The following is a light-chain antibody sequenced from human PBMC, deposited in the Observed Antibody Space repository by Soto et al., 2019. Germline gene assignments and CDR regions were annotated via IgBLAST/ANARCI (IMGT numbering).Light chain of an antibody. CDR1: QSVNSAY. V-gene: IGKV3-20*01. CDR3: HQYGISPPFT. J-gene: IGKJ3*01. CDR2: GTS. Sequence: EIVLTQSPGTLSLSPGERATLSGRASQSVNSAYLAWYQHKPGQAPRLLIYGTSTRATGIPDRFSGSGSGTDFTLTISRLEPEDFAVYYCHQYGISPPFTFGPGTKVDIK.